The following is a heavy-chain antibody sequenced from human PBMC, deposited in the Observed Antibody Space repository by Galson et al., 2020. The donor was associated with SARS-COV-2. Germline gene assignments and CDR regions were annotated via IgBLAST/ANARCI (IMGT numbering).Heavy chain of an antibody. J-gene: IGHJ4*02. CDR2: ISGQTNTT. CDR1: GFISSNYA. CDR3: TLQGYCTPTSCSQDRRFDY. Sequence: GGSLRLCCVGSGFISSNYALSWVRQAPGKGLEWVSAISGQTNTTYYADSVRGRFTISRDNAKSTVYLEVNSLRVDDTAVYYCTLQGYCTPTSCSQDRRFDYWGQGTLVTVSS. V-gene: IGHV3-23*01. D-gene: IGHD2-2*01.